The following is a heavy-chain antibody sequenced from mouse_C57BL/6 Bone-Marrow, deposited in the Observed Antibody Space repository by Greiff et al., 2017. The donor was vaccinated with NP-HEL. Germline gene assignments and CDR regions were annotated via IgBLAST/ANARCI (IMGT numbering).Heavy chain of an antibody. CDR2: IHPSDSDT. Sequence: VQLQQPGAELVKPGASVKVSCKASGYTFTSYWMHWVKQRPGQGLEWIGRIHPSDSDTNYNQKFKGKATLTVDTSSSTAYMQLSSLTSEDSAVYYCARDYYCGSSYWFAYWGQGTLVTVSA. CDR1: GYTFTSYW. V-gene: IGHV1-74*01. CDR3: ARDYYCGSSYWFAY. J-gene: IGHJ3*01. D-gene: IGHD1-1*01.